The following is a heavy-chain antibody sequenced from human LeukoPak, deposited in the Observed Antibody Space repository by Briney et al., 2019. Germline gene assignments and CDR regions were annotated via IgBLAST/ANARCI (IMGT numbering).Heavy chain of an antibody. CDR1: GFTVSSNY. CDR3: ARGPYASGSYFSEGYYYYMDV. J-gene: IGHJ6*03. V-gene: IGHV3-66*01. CDR2: FYSGGST. D-gene: IGHD3-10*01. Sequence: PGGSLRLSCAASGFTVSSNYMSWSRQPPGRGLERVSVFYSGGSTYYADSVKGRFTIYRDNSKNSLYLQMNSLRAEDTAVYYCARGPYASGSYFSEGYYYYMDVWGKGTTVTISS.